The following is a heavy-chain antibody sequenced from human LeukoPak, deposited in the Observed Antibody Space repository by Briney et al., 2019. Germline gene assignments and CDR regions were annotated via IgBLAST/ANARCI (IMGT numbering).Heavy chain of an antibody. V-gene: IGHV4-39*01. J-gene: IGHJ4*02. D-gene: IGHD1-26*01. CDR2: IYYSGST. CDR1: GGSISSSSYY. CDR3: ARLGQLRVLKDY. Sequence: SETLSLTCTVSGGSISSSSYYWGWIRQPPGKGLVWIGSIYYSGSTYYNPSLKSRVTISVDTSKNQFSLKLSSVTAADTAVYYCARLGQLRVLKDYWGQGTLVTVSS.